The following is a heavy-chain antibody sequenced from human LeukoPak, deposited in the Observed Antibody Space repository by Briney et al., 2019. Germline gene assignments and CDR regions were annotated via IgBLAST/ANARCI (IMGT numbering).Heavy chain of an antibody. D-gene: IGHD3-22*01. CDR3: ASLLRRYYDSSGYY. CDR1: GFTFSSYE. V-gene: IGHV3-48*03. CDR2: ISSSGSTI. J-gene: IGHJ4*02. Sequence: GWSLRLYCAASGFTFSSYEMNWVRQAPGKGLQWVSYISSSGSTIYYADSVKGRFTISRDNAKISLYLQMNSLRAEDTAVYYCASLLRRYYDSSGYYWGQGNLVTVSS.